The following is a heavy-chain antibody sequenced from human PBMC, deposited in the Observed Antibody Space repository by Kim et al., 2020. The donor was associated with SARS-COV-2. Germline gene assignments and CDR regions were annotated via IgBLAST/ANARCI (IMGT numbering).Heavy chain of an antibody. D-gene: IGHD3-3*01. CDR3: AKETRLSMRGVTSFDH. Sequence: SARGRFTISSDNNKNTVYLQMNSLRVADTTIYYCAKETRLSMRGVTSFDHWGQGTLVTVSS. V-gene: IGHV3-23*01. J-gene: IGHJ4*02.